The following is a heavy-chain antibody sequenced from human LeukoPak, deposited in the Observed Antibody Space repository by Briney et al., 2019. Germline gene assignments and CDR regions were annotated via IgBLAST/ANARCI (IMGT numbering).Heavy chain of an antibody. CDR3: AREGMVATFDY. J-gene: IGHJ4*02. D-gene: IGHD5-12*01. CDR1: GFTFSSYS. CDR2: ISSSSSSYI. V-gene: IGHV3-21*01. Sequence: GGSLRLSCAASGFTFSSYSMNWVRQAPGKGLEWVSSISSSSSSYIYYADSVKGRFTISRDKAKNSLYLQMNSLRAEDTAIYYCAREGMVATFDYWGQGTLVTVSS.